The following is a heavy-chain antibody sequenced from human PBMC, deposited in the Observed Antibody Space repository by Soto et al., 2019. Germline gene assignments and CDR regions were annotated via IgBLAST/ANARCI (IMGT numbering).Heavy chain of an antibody. CDR2: INPNSGGT. D-gene: IGHD1-26*01. CDR1: GYSFTAYC. J-gene: IGHJ4*01. V-gene: IGHV1-2*02. Sequence: ASVKVTCKASGYSFTAYCVHWVRQAPGQGLEWMGWINPNSGGTNYAQRFQGRVAMTTDTSTNTAYMELNSLKSDDTALYFCARSSGTYYEFDYWGQVTRVPVSS. CDR3: ARSSGTYYEFDY.